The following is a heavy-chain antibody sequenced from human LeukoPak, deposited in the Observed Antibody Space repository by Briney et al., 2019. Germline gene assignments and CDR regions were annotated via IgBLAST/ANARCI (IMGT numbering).Heavy chain of an antibody. V-gene: IGHV1-2*02. CDR2: INPNSGGT. CDR1: GYTFTGYY. Sequence: ASVKVSCKASGYTFTGYYMHWVRQAPGQGLERMGWINPNSGGTNYAQKFQGRVTMTRDTSISTAYMELSRLRSDDTAVYYCARAMFGSGSYYRWDYWGQGTLVTVSS. J-gene: IGHJ4*02. D-gene: IGHD3-10*01. CDR3: ARAMFGSGSYYRWDY.